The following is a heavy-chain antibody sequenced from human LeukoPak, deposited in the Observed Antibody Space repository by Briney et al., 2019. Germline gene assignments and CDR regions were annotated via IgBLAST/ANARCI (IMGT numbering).Heavy chain of an antibody. J-gene: IGHJ3*02. CDR1: GGSLSGYY. CDR3: AREVTANDAFDI. V-gene: IGHV4-34*01. D-gene: IGHD2-21*02. CDR2: INHSGST. Sequence: SETLSLTCAVYGGSLSGYYWSWIRQPPGKGLEWIGEINHSGSTNHNPSLKSRVTISVDTSKNQFSLKLSSVTAADTAVYYCAREVTANDAFDIWGQGTMVTVSS.